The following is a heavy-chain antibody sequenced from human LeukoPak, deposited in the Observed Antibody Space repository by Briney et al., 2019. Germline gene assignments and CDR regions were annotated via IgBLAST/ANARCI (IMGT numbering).Heavy chain of an antibody. CDR1: GYTFTSYG. D-gene: IGHD6-6*01. CDR3: ARDADIEVGYSSSSSSDY. J-gene: IGHJ4*02. Sequence: GASVKVSCKASGYTFTSYGISWVRQAPGQGLEWMGWISAYNGNTNYAQKLQGRVTMTTGTSTSTAYMELRSLRSDDTAVYCCARDADIEVGYSSSSSSDYWGQGTLVTVSS. CDR2: ISAYNGNT. V-gene: IGHV1-18*01.